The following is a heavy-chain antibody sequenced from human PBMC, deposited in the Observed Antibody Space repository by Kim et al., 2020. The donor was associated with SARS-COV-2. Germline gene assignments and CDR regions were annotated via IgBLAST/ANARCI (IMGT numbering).Heavy chain of an antibody. J-gene: IGHJ4*02. Sequence: GGSLRLSCAASGFTFSSYGMHWVRQAPGKGLEWVAVISYDGSNKYYADSVKGRFTISRDNSKNTLYLQMNSLRAEDTAVYYCAMSSGWHQGQDYWGQGTLVTVSS. CDR1: GFTFSSYG. V-gene: IGHV3-30*03. CDR3: AMSSGWHQGQDY. CDR2: ISYDGSNK. D-gene: IGHD6-19*01.